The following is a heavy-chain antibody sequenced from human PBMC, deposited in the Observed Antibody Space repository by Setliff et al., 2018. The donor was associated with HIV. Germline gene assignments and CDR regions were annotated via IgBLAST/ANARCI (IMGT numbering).Heavy chain of an antibody. CDR1: GGSSSDYY. V-gene: IGHV4-34*01. J-gene: IGHJ6*02. Sequence: SETLSLTCAVYGGSSSDYYWSWIRQPPGKGLEWIGEINHSGSTNYNPSLKSRVTISVDTSKKQFSLKLTSVTAADTAVYYCARVGSVIQVTLFGMDVWGQGTTVTVS. CDR2: INHSGST. D-gene: IGHD5-18*01. CDR3: ARVGSVIQVTLFGMDV.